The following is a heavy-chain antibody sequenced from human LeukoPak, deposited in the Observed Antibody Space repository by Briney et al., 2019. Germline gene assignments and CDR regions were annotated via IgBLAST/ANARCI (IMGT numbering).Heavy chain of an antibody. CDR2: IYPDDSDT. CDR3: ARRFAGWAYYFDY. D-gene: IGHD6-19*01. Sequence: GESLKISCKASGYRFSDYWIGWVRQMPGEGLEWMRIIYPDDSDTRYSPSFQGQVTISADKSINTAYLQWSSLKASDTAMYYCARRFAGWAYYFDYWGQGTLVTVSS. V-gene: IGHV5-51*01. CDR1: GYRFSDYW. J-gene: IGHJ4*02.